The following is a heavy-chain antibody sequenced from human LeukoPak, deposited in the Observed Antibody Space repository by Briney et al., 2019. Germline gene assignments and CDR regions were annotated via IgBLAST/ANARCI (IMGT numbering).Heavy chain of an antibody. Sequence: GESLKISCKGSGYSFTSYWIGWVRQMPGKGLEWMGIIYPGDSDTRYSPFFQGQVTISADKSISTAYLQWSSLKASDTAMYYCARGSRGYYDSSGYSLLGYWGQGTLVTVSS. CDR2: IYPGDSDT. CDR3: ARGSRGYYDSSGYSLLGY. V-gene: IGHV5-51*01. CDR1: GYSFTSYW. J-gene: IGHJ4*02. D-gene: IGHD3-22*01.